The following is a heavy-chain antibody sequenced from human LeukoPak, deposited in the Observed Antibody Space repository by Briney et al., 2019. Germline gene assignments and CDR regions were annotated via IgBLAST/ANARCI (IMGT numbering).Heavy chain of an antibody. CDR2: IYTSGST. V-gene: IGHV4-4*09. D-gene: IGHD3-22*01. CDR3: ARGSMIVESDDTHDHTLGPPAYYFDY. Sequence: PSETLSLTCTVSGGSISSYYWSWIRQPPGKGLEWIGYIYTSGSTNYNPSLKSRVTISVDTSKNQFSLKLSSVTAADTAVYYCARGSMIVESDDTHDHTLGPPAYYFDYWGQGTLVTVSS. J-gene: IGHJ4*02. CDR1: GGSISSYY.